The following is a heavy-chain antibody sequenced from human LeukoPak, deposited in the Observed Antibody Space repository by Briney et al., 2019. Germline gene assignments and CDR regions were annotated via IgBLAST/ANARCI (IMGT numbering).Heavy chain of an antibody. CDR2: IYYSGST. D-gene: IGHD6-13*01. Sequence: PSETLSLTCTVSGGSISSYYWSWIRQSPGKGLEWIGYIYYSGSTNYNPSLKSRVTISVDTSKNQFSLKLSSVTAADTAVYYCARGRGYSSSWWFYWGQGTLVTVSS. J-gene: IGHJ4*02. CDR1: GGSISSYY. CDR3: ARGRGYSSSWWFY. V-gene: IGHV4-59*01.